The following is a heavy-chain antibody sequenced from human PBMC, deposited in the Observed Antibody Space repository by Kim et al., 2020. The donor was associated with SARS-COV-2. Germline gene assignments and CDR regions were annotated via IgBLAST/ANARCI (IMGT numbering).Heavy chain of an antibody. D-gene: IGHD6-19*01. CDR3: ARASSLAGEYYFDY. J-gene: IGHJ4*02. Sequence: NAPLKSRVTMSMETSKKQFALHLSSVTAADTAVYYCARASSLAGEYYFDYWGQGTLVTVS. V-gene: IGHV4-4*06.